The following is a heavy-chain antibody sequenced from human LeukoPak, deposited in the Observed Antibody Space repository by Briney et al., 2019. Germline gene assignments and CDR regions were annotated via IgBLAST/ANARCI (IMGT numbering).Heavy chain of an antibody. CDR1: GGSISSYY. J-gene: IGHJ5*02. CDR3: ARGEYSYGYDS. D-gene: IGHD5-18*01. V-gene: IGHV4-34*01. Sequence: SETLSLTCTVSGGSISSYYWSWIRQPPGKGLEWIGETNHSGSTNYNPSLKSRVTISVDTSKNQFSLKLSSVTAADTAVYYCARGEYSYGYDSWGQGTLVTVSS. CDR2: TNHSGST.